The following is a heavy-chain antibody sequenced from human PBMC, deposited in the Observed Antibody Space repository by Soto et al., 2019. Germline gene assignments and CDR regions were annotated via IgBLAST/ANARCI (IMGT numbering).Heavy chain of an antibody. CDR2: IYPGDSDT. CDR1: GYSFTSYW. Sequence: PRESLKISCKGSGYSFTSYWIGWVRQMPGKGLEWMGIIYPGDSDTRYSPSFQGQVTISADKSISTAYLQWSSLKASDTAMYYCARHLSYYDSSGYHWPYFDYWGQGTLVTV. V-gene: IGHV5-51*01. CDR3: ARHLSYYDSSGYHWPYFDY. J-gene: IGHJ4*02. D-gene: IGHD3-22*01.